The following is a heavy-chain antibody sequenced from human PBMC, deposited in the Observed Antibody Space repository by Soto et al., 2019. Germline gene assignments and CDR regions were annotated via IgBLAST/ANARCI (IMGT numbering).Heavy chain of an antibody. CDR3: ARGYSTVWYVLDY. CDR2: IYYSGDT. D-gene: IGHD6-19*01. J-gene: IGHJ4*02. V-gene: IGHV4-39*01. CDR1: GDSFSSSTYY. Sequence: HLQLQESGPGLLKPSETLSLTCTVSGDSFSSSTYYWAWIRQPPGKGLEWIGDIYYSGDTYYNPSRKSRVTLSVDTSKNPFSLRLNSVTATDTAVYYCARGYSTVWYVLDYWGQGTLVTVSS.